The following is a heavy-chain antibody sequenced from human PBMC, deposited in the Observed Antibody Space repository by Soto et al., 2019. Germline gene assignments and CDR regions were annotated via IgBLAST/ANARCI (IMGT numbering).Heavy chain of an antibody. D-gene: IGHD3-22*01. J-gene: IGHJ6*02. Sequence: ASVKVSCKASGYTFTSYGISWVRQAPGQGLEWMGWISAYNGNTNYAQKLQGRVTMTTDTSTSTAYMELRSLRSDDTAVYYCARGRYYYDSSGYYYYYGMDVWGQGTTVTVSS. CDR3: ARGRYYYDSSGYYYYYGMDV. V-gene: IGHV1-18*01. CDR2: ISAYNGNT. CDR1: GYTFTSYG.